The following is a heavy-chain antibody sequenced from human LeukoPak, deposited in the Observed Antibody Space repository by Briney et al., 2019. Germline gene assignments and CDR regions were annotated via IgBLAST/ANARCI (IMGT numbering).Heavy chain of an antibody. D-gene: IGHD2-15*01. Sequence: GGSLGLSCAASGFTFSSYAMSWVRQAPGKGLEWVSAISGSGGSTYYADSVKGRFTISRDNSKNTLYLQMNSLRAEDTAVYYCAKDLVFCSGGSCYSYFDYWGQGTLVTVSS. CDR3: AKDLVFCSGGSCYSYFDY. V-gene: IGHV3-23*01. CDR1: GFTFSSYA. CDR2: ISGSGGST. J-gene: IGHJ4*02.